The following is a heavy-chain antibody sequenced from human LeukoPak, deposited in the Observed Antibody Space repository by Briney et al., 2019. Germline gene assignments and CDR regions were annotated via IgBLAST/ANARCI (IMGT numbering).Heavy chain of an antibody. D-gene: IGHD2-2*01. CDR2: IKQDGSEK. J-gene: IGHJ3*02. V-gene: IGHV3-7*03. CDR1: GFTFSSYW. CDR3: ARRYCSSTSCYRAAAFDI. Sequence: GGSLRLSCADSGFTFSSYWMSWVRQAPGKGLEWVANIKQDGSEKYYVDSVKGRFTISRDNAKNSLYLQMNSLRAEDTAVYYCARRYCSSTSCYRAAAFDIWGQGTMVTVSS.